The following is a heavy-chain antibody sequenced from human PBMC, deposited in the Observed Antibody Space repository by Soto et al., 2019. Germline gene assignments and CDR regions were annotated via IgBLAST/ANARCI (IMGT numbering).Heavy chain of an antibody. J-gene: IGHJ6*02. CDR2: IWYDGIKT. CDR3: ARGIGIFGVTLSYGMDV. Sequence: QVQLVESGGGVVQPGRSLRLSCATSGFVFSSYGMHWVRQAPGKGLEWVAVIWYDGIKTDYADSVKGRFTISRDTSKKTLYLQTNNLRAEDTAVYYCARGIGIFGVTLSYGMDVWGQGTTVTVSS. CDR1: GFVFSSYG. V-gene: IGHV3-33*01. D-gene: IGHD3-3*01.